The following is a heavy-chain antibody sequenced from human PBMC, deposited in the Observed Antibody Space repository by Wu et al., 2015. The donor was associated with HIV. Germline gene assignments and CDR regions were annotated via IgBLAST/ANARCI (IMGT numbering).Heavy chain of an antibody. Sequence: QVQLVQSGAEVKKPGSSVKVSCKASGGTFSSYAISWVRQAPGQGLEWMGGIIPIFGTANYAQKFQGRVTITADESTSTAYMELSSLRSEDTAVYYCARGSVYGDYILYRYYYYMDVWGKGTTVTVSS. CDR2: IIPIFGTA. CDR3: ARGSVYGDYILYRYYYYMDV. CDR1: GGTFSSYA. J-gene: IGHJ6*03. D-gene: IGHD4-17*01. V-gene: IGHV1-69*01.